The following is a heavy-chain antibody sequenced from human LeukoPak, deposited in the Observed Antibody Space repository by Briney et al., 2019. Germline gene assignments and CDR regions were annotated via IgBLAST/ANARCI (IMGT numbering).Heavy chain of an antibody. J-gene: IGHJ6*03. Sequence: GGSLRLSCAASGFTFSNYAMSWVRQAPGKGLEWVSTISGRGDSTYYADSVKGRFTISRDNSKKTLFLQMNSLKTEDTAVYYCSRSSSRNFGVVIKSYYYYMDVWGKGTTVTVSS. CDR2: ISGRGDST. CDR3: SRSSSRNFGVVIKSYYYYMDV. CDR1: GFTFSNYA. D-gene: IGHD3-3*01. V-gene: IGHV3-23*01.